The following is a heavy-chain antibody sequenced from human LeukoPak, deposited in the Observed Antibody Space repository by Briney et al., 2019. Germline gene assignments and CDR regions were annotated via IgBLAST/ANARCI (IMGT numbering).Heavy chain of an antibody. J-gene: IGHJ4*02. CDR3: ARFGGSGSYLNYFDY. CDR1: GGSFSGYY. D-gene: IGHD3-10*01. V-gene: IGHV4-59*01. CDR2: IDYSGST. Sequence: SETLSLTCAVYGGSFSGYYWSWIRQPPGKGLEWIGYIDYSGSTNDNPSFKSRVTISVDTSKNQFSLKLSSVTAADTAVYYCARFGGSGSYLNYFDYWGQGTLVTVSS.